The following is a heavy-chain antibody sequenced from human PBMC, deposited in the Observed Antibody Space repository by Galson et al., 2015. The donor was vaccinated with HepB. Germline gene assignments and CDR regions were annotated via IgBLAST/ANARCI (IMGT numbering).Heavy chain of an antibody. CDR1: GGMFIFSNTG. CDR2: IIPVFGMI. J-gene: IGHJ5*02. Sequence: SVKVSCKVSGGMFIFSNTGYSWVRQAPGQGLEWMGNIIPVFGMINYGQNFKDRVTITADKSTSTVYMELNSLRLEDTAVYYCATGHGGVDESWGQGTLVTVSS. V-gene: IGHV1-69*04. D-gene: IGHD3-16*01. CDR3: ATGHGGVDES.